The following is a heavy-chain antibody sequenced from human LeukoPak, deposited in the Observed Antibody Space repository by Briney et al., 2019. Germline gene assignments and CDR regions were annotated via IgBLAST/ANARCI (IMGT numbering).Heavy chain of an antibody. Sequence: GGSLRLSCAASGFTFSSYSMSWVRQAPGKGLEWVSAISGSGGSTYYADSVKGRFTISRDNSKNTLYLQMNSLRAEDTAVYYCAKAPYSSSWYWFDPWGQGTLVTVSS. J-gene: IGHJ5*02. D-gene: IGHD6-13*01. CDR2: ISGSGGST. CDR3: AKAPYSSSWYWFDP. V-gene: IGHV3-23*01. CDR1: GFTFSSYS.